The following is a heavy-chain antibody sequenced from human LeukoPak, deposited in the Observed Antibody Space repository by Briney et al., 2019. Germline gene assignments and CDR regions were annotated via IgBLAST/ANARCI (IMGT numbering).Heavy chain of an antibody. CDR3: ARVVGYDSSGYYPT. J-gene: IGHJ4*02. V-gene: IGHV1-18*01. Sequence: ASVKVSCKASGYTFTSYGISWVRQAPGQGLEWMGWISAYNGNTNYAQKLQGRVTMTTDTSTSTAYMALRSLRSDDTAVSYCARVVGYDSSGYYPTWGQGTLVTVSS. CDR2: ISAYNGNT. CDR1: GYTFTSYG. D-gene: IGHD3-22*01.